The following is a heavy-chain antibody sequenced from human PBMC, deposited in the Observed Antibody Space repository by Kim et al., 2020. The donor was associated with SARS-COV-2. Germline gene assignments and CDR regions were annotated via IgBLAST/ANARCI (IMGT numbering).Heavy chain of an antibody. CDR2: IYPSDSDT. Sequence: GESLKISCKGSGYSFTSYWIGWVRQMPGKGLEWMGIIYPSDSDTRYSPSFQGQVTISADKSISTAYLQWSSLRASDTAMYYCARSYFRSGAGIQNDYWGQGTLVPVSS. V-gene: IGHV5-51*01. CDR3: ARSYFRSGAGIQNDY. CDR1: GYSFTSYW. J-gene: IGHJ4*02. D-gene: IGHD2-15*01.